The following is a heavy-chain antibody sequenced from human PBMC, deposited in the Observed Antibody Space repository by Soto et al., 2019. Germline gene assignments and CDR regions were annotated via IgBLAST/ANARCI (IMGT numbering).Heavy chain of an antibody. CDR3: AREKLGAIYFDY. Sequence: QVQLVDSGGGVVQPGRSLRLSCAASGFTFSSYAMHWVRQAPGKGLEWVALMSYDGTYKYYADSVKGRFTISRDNSKNTLYLQMNSLRAEDTAVYYCAREKLGAIYFDYWGQGTLVTVSS. CDR2: MSYDGTYK. J-gene: IGHJ4*02. V-gene: IGHV3-30-3*01. D-gene: IGHD1-26*01. CDR1: GFTFSSYA.